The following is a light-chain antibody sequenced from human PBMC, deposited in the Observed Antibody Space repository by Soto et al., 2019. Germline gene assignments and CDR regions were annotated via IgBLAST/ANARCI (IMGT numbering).Light chain of an antibody. Sequence: QSVLTQPPSASGTPGQRVTISCSGSTSNIGSNTINWYQHLPGTAPKLLIYSNNRRPSEVPDRFSSSKSGTSASLAISGLQSDDEADYYCAAWDDSLNGYVFGTGTKVTVL. CDR1: TSNIGSNT. V-gene: IGLV1-44*01. J-gene: IGLJ1*01. CDR2: SNN. CDR3: AAWDDSLNGYV.